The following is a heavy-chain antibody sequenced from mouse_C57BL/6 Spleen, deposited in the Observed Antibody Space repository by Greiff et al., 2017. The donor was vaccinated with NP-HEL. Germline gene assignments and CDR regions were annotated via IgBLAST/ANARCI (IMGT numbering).Heavy chain of an antibody. J-gene: IGHJ2*01. Sequence: QVTLKVSGPGILQSSQTLSLTCSFSGFSLSTSGMGVSWIRQPSGKGLEWLAHIYWDDDKRYNPFLKSRPSISKDTSRTQVFLRSTSVDAADTASCDSARSPYGNFFDYWGQGTTLTVSS. CDR3: ARSPYGNFFDY. V-gene: IGHV8-12*01. CDR2: IYWDDDK. D-gene: IGHD2-1*01. CDR1: GFSLSTSGMG.